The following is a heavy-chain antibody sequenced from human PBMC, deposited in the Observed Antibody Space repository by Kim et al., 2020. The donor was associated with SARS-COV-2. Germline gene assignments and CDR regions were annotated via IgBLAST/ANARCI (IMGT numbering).Heavy chain of an antibody. V-gene: IGHV3-23*01. J-gene: IGHJ4*02. CDR2: IDGSDGTT. Sequence: GGSLRLSCTTSGFTFTGYAMSWVRQAPGKGLEWVSSIDGSDGTTYYVDSVKGRFTISRDNSKNTLYLRMSTLRADDTAVYYCMKGGWGWIWDHWGQGTLVTVAA. CDR3: MKGGWGWIWDH. D-gene: IGHD2-2*03. CDR1: GFTFTGYA.